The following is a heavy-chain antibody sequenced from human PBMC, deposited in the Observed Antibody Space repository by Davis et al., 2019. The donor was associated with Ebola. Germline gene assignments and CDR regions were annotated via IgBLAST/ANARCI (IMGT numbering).Heavy chain of an antibody. J-gene: IGHJ6*02. CDR1: GGSISSSNW. D-gene: IGHD5-18*01. CDR2: IYHSGST. CDR3: ARGHSYGSMVYGMDV. Sequence: MPSETLSLTCAVSGGSISSSNWWSWVRQPPGKGLEWIGEIYHSGSTNYNPSLKSRVTISVDTSKNQFSLKLSSVTAADTAMYYCARGHSYGSMVYGMDVWGQGTTVTVSS. V-gene: IGHV4-4*02.